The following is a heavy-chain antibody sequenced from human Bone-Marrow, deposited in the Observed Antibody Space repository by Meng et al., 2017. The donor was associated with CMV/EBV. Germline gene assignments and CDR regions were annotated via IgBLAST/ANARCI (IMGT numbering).Heavy chain of an antibody. V-gene: IGHV3-48*04. J-gene: IGHJ6*02. CDR3: ARDGIVVVPAAPMDYYYYGMDV. Sequence: GGSLRLSCAASGFTFSSYSMNWVRQAPGKGLEWVSSISSSSSTIYYADSVKGRFTISRDNAKNSLYLQMNSLRAEDTAVYYCARDGIVVVPAAPMDYYYYGMDVGGQGTTVTVSS. D-gene: IGHD2-2*01. CDR1: GFTFSSYS. CDR2: ISSSSSTI.